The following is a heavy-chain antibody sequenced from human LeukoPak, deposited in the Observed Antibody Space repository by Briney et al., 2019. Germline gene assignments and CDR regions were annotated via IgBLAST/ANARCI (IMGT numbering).Heavy chain of an antibody. D-gene: IGHD6-19*01. V-gene: IGHV3-20*04. J-gene: IGHJ4*02. CDR1: GFRFDDHG. CDR2: ISWNAGST. CDR3: AGGDRNGWYFYY. Sequence: GGSLRLSCAASGFRFDDHGMSWVRQAPGKGLEGVSGISWNAGSTSYADSVKGRFTISRDNAENSLFLQMNSLRVEDTALYYCAGGDRNGWYFYYWGQGILVTVSS.